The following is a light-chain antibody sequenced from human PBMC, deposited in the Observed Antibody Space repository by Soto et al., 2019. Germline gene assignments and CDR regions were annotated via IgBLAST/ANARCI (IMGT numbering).Light chain of an antibody. CDR3: QQSYSTLPWT. CDR2: AAS. CDR1: QSISSY. Sequence: DIQMTQSPSSLSASVGDRVTITCRASQSISSYLNWYQQKPGKAPKLLIYAASSLQSGVPSRFSGSRSGTDFTLTISSLQPEDFATYSCQQSYSTLPWTFGQGTKVEIK. V-gene: IGKV1-39*01. J-gene: IGKJ1*01.